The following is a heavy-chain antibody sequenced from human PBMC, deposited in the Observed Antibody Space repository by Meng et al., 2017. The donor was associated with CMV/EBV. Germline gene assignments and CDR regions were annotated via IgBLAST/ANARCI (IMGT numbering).Heavy chain of an antibody. CDR2: ISSSSSYI. J-gene: IGHJ5*02. V-gene: IGHV3-21*01. D-gene: IGHD3-3*01. CDR1: FTFRSYS. Sequence: FTFRSYSMNWVRQAPGKGLEWVSSISSSSSYIYYADSVKGRFTISRDNAKNSLYLQMNSLRAEDTAVYYCARDLPYYDFWSGYNWFDPWGQGTLVTVSS. CDR3: ARDLPYYDFWSGYNWFDP.